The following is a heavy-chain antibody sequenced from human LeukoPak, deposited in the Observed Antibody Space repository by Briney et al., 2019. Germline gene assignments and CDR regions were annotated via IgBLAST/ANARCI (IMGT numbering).Heavy chain of an antibody. D-gene: IGHD1-26*01. J-gene: IGHJ1*01. Sequence: GGSLRLSCAASGFTFSNYWMAWVRQAPGRGLEWVASIKPDGSVIYYGDSVKGRFTLSRDNTKNALHLQMNSLRAEDTAVYYCAKVGGGSLYPEYFQHWGQGTLVTVSS. V-gene: IGHV3-7*01. CDR3: AKVGGGSLYPEYFQH. CDR2: IKPDGSVI. CDR1: GFTFSNYW.